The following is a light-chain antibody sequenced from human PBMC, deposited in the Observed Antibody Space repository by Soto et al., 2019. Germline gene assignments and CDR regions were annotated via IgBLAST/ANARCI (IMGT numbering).Light chain of an antibody. CDR3: QQYGSSPLT. CDR1: QSVSSKS. J-gene: IGKJ4*01. V-gene: IGKV3-20*01. CDR2: GAS. Sequence: EIVLTKSPGTMSLSPGAGDTLSCRASQSVSSKSLAWYQQKPGQAPRLLIYGASTRSTGIPDRFSGSGSGTDFTLTINRLEPEDFAVYYCQQYGSSPLTFGGGTKVEIK.